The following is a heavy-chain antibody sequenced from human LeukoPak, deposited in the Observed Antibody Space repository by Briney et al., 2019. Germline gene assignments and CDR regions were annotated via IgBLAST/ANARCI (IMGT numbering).Heavy chain of an antibody. Sequence: SETLSLTCTVSGGSISTYYWNWIRQPPGKGLEWIGYVYYSGTTYQNPSLKSRVTISVDTSKNQLSLKLNSVTAADTAVYYCARGTGATNLYGMDLWGQGTTVAVS. D-gene: IGHD1-26*01. CDR1: GGSISTYY. CDR3: ARGTGATNLYGMDL. CDR2: VYYSGTT. V-gene: IGHV4-59*01. J-gene: IGHJ6*02.